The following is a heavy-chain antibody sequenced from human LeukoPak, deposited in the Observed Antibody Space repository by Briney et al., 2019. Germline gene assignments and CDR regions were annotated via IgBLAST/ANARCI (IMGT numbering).Heavy chain of an antibody. CDR2: ISCSGGST. Sequence: GGSLRLSCAASGFIFSSYAMSWVRQAPGKGLEWGSAISCSGGSTYYADSVKGRFTISRDNSKNTLYLQMNSLRAEDTAVYYCAKDISSSWSFDYWGQGTLVTVSS. D-gene: IGHD6-13*01. CDR1: GFIFSSYA. CDR3: AKDISSSWSFDY. J-gene: IGHJ4*02. V-gene: IGHV3-23*01.